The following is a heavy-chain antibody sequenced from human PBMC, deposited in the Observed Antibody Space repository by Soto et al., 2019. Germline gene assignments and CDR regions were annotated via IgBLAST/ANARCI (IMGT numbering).Heavy chain of an antibody. Sequence: SETLSLTCTVSGGSISSYYWSWIRQPPGKGLEWIGYIYYSGSTNYNPSLKSRVTISVDTSKNQFSLKLSSVTAADTAVYYCARYKQLIYYYYMDVWGKGTTGTVSS. CDR2: IYYSGST. D-gene: IGHD6-6*01. CDR1: GGSISSYY. CDR3: ARYKQLIYYYYMDV. J-gene: IGHJ6*03. V-gene: IGHV4-59*01.